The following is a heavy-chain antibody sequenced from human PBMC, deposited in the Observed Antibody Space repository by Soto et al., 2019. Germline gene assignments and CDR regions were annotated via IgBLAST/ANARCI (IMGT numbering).Heavy chain of an antibody. J-gene: IGHJ4*02. CDR1: GYTFTSYA. Sequence: QVQLVQSGAEVKKPGASVKVSCKASGYTFTSYAMHWVRQAPGQRLEWMGWINAGNGNTKYSQKFQGRVTITRDTSASTAYMELSSLRSEDTAVYYCARDENLWFGELLSGPKIDYWGQGTLVTVSS. D-gene: IGHD3-10*01. V-gene: IGHV1-3*01. CDR3: ARDENLWFGELLSGPKIDY. CDR2: INAGNGNT.